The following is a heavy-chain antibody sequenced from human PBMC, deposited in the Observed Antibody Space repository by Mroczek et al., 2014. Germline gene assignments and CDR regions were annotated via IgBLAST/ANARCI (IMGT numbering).Heavy chain of an antibody. CDR1: GGSFSGYY. J-gene: IGHJ2*01. CDR2: INHSGST. V-gene: IGHV4-34*01. D-gene: IGHD3-22*01. CDR3: GRMVYDSSGYPYWYFDL. Sequence: QVQLQQWGAGLLKPSETLSLTCAVYGGSFSGYYWSWIRQPPGKGLEWIGEINHSGSTNYNPSLKSRVTISVDTSKNQFSLKLSSVTAADTAVYYCGRMVYDSSGYPYWYFDLWGRGTLVTVSS.